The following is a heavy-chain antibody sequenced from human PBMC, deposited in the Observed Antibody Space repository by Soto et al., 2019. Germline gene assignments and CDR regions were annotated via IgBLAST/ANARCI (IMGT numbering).Heavy chain of an antibody. Sequence: PGGSLRLSCTASGFIFSSYAMHWVRQAPGKGLEWVAVISYDGSNKYYADSVKGRFTISRDNSKNTLYLQMNSLRAEDTAVYYCARMEGITMVRGVKYFGYWGQGTLVTVSS. J-gene: IGHJ4*02. CDR1: GFIFSSYA. D-gene: IGHD3-10*01. CDR3: ARMEGITMVRGVKYFGY. V-gene: IGHV3-30-3*01. CDR2: ISYDGSNK.